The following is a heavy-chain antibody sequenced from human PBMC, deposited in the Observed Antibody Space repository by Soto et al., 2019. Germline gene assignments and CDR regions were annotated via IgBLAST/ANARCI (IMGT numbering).Heavy chain of an antibody. CDR2: ISGSGGST. V-gene: IGHV3-23*01. CDR3: AKSEGRQLVAHNY. Sequence: EVQLLESGGGLVQPGGSLRLSCAASGYTFSSFAMSWVRQAPGKGLEWVSAISGSGGSTYYADSVKGRFTISRDNSKNTLYLQMNSLRAEDTAVYYCAKSEGRQLVAHNYWGQGTLVTVSS. D-gene: IGHD6-13*01. CDR1: GYTFSSFA. J-gene: IGHJ4*02.